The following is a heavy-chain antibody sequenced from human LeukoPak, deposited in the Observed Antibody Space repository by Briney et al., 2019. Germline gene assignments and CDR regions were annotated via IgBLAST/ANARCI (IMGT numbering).Heavy chain of an antibody. CDR3: ARDGGEMNYYYYYGMDV. CDR2: ISAYSGNT. CDR1: GYTFTNYG. J-gene: IGHJ6*02. Sequence: ASVKVSCKASGYTFTNYGISWVRQAPGQGLEWMGWISAYSGNTNYAQKFQGRVTMTRDTSISTAYMELSRLRSDDTAVYYCARDGGEMNYYYYYGMDVWGQGTTVTVSS. D-gene: IGHD3-10*01. V-gene: IGHV1-18*01.